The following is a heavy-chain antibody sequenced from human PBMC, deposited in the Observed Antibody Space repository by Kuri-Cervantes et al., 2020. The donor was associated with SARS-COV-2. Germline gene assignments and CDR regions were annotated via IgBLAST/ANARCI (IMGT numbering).Heavy chain of an antibody. CDR3: ARSGDSRHTIFGVVITMGVDY. D-gene: IGHD3-3*01. J-gene: IGHJ4*02. V-gene: IGHV4-38-2*02. Sequence: GSLRLSCTVSGGSISGYYWGWIRQPPGKGLEWIGSIYHSGSTYYNPSLKSRVTISVDTSKNQFSLKLSSVTAADTAVYYCARSGDSRHTIFGVVITMGVDYWGQGTLVTDSS. CDR2: IYHSGST. CDR1: GGSISGYY.